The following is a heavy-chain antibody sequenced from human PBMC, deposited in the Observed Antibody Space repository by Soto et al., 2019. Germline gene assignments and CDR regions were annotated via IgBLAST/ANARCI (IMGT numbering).Heavy chain of an antibody. D-gene: IGHD3-16*02. CDR3: ARGRMRYDYVWGSYRFDY. CDR2: IIPIFGTA. Sequence: GASVKVSCKASGGTFSSYAISWVRQAPGQGLEWMGGIIPIFGTANYAQKFQGRVTITADKSTSTACMELSSLRSEDTAVYYCARGRMRYDYVWGSYRFDYWGQGTLVTVSS. V-gene: IGHV1-69*06. J-gene: IGHJ4*02. CDR1: GGTFSSYA.